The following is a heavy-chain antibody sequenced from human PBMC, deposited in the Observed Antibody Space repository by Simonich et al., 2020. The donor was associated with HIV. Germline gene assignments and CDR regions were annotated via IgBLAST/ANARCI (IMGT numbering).Heavy chain of an antibody. CDR3: ARGRKITGTYKWFDP. V-gene: IGHV4-34*01. D-gene: IGHD1-7*01. J-gene: IGHJ5*02. Sequence: QVQLQQWGAGLLKPSETLSLTCAVYVRPFTAYYWTWIRQPPGKGLEWIGDINHSEYTNDTPSLKSRLTISIDTSKNQFSLKLTSVTAADTAVYYCARGRKITGTYKWFDPWGQGTLVTVSS. CDR2: INHSEYT. CDR1: VRPFTAYY.